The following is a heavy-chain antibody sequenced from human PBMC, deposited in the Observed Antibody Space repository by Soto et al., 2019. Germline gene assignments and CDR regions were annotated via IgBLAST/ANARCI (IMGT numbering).Heavy chain of an antibody. J-gene: IGHJ6*02. CDR2: ISYDGSNK. CDR1: GFTFSSYG. V-gene: IGHV3-30*18. D-gene: IGHD6-13*01. CDR3: AKGGYGGMDV. Sequence: QVQLVESGGGVVQPGRSLRLSCAASGFTFSSYGMHWVRQAPGKGLEWVAVISYDGSNKYYADSVKGRFTISRDNSKNTLYLQMNSLRAEDTDVYYCAKGGYGGMDVWGQGTTVTVSS.